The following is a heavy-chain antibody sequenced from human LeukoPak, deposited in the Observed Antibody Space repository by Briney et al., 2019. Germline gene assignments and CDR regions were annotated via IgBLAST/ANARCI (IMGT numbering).Heavy chain of an antibody. D-gene: IGHD5-12*01. J-gene: IGHJ5*02. V-gene: IGHV4-31*03. CDR1: GGSISSGGYY. CDR2: IYYSGST. Sequence: SSETLSLTCTVSGGSISSGGYYWSWIRQHPGKGLEWIGYIYYSGSTYYNPSLKSRVTISVDTSKNQFSLKLSSVTAADTAVYYRARGRDGYNNWFDPWGQGTLVTVSS. CDR3: ARGRDGYNNWFDP.